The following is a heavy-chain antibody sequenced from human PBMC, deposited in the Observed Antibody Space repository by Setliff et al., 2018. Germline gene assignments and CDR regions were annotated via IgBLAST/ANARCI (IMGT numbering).Heavy chain of an antibody. D-gene: IGHD3-10*01. CDR2: INPNSGGA. V-gene: IGHV1-2*02. Sequence: ASVKVSCKASGYTFAGYYMHWVRQAPGQGLEWMGWINPNSGGANYAQKFQGRVTMTRDTSISTGYMELSRLRSDDTAVYYCARDLNRWFGEFASDIWGQGTMVTVSS. CDR1: GYTFAGYY. CDR3: ARDLNRWFGEFASDI. J-gene: IGHJ3*02.